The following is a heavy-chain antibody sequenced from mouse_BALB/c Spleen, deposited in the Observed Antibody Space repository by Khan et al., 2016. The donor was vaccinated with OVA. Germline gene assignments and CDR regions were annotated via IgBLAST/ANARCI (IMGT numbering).Heavy chain of an antibody. Sequence: EVQLQESGPGLVKPSQSLSLTCTVTGYSITSDYAWNGIRKFPGNKLEWRGYISYSGSTRYNPYLKSRISMTRDKSKNQSFLQLNSVTTEDTAAYYGAVARANWFVYWGQGTLVTVSA. D-gene: IGHD3-1*01. J-gene: IGHJ3*01. CDR1: GYSITSDYA. V-gene: IGHV3-2*02. CDR3: AVARANWFVY. CDR2: ISYSGST.